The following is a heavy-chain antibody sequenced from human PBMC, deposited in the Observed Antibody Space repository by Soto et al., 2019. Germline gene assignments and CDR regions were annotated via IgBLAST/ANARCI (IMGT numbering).Heavy chain of an antibody. CDR1: GFTFSSYA. CDR2: ISGSGGST. Sequence: HPGGSLRLSCAASGFTFSSYAMSWVRQAPGKGLEWVSAISGSGGSTYYADSVKGRFTISRDNSKNTLYLQMNSLRAEDTAVYYCAKDREWWYGGYYYGMDVWGQGTTVTVSS. V-gene: IGHV3-23*01. J-gene: IGHJ6*02. CDR3: AKDREWWYGGYYYGMDV. D-gene: IGHD2-15*01.